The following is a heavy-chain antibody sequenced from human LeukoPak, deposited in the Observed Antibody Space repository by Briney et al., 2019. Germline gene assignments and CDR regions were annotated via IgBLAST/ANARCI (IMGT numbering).Heavy chain of an antibody. Sequence: GGSLRLSCAASGFTFINAWMAWVRQAPGKGLEWVGRIKAKAHGGTIEYAAPVKGRFTISRDDSKNTLYLQMNSLRAEDTALYYCARVVGYYYDSSGYYGPYYFDYWGQGTLVTVSS. D-gene: IGHD3-22*01. CDR1: GFTFINAW. CDR2: IKAKAHGGTI. J-gene: IGHJ4*02. CDR3: ARVVGYYYDSSGYYGPYYFDY. V-gene: IGHV3-15*05.